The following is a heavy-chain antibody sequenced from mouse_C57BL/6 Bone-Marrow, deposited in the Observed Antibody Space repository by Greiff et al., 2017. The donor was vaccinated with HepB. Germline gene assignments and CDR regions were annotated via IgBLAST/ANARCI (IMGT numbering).Heavy chain of an antibody. D-gene: IGHD3-2*02. Sequence: QVQLQQSGAELVMPGASVKLSCKASGYTFTSYWMHWVKQRPGQGLEWIGEIDPSDSYTNYNQKFKGKSTLTVDKSSSTAYMQLSSLTSEDSAVYDCARGVPDSSGYVMDYWGQGTSVTVSS. CDR1: GYTFTSYW. J-gene: IGHJ4*01. CDR3: ARGVPDSSGYVMDY. CDR2: IDPSDSYT. V-gene: IGHV1-69*01.